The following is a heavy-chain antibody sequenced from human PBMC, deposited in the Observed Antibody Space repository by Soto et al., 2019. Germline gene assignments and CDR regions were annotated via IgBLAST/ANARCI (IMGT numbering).Heavy chain of an antibody. D-gene: IGHD6-6*01. CDR2: ISAHSGNT. CDR1: GYAFTTYG. J-gene: IGHJ4*02. CDR3: ARGRDGDY. V-gene: IGHV1-18*01. Sequence: QVHLVQSGAEVKKPGASVKVSCKGSGYAFTTYGITWVRQAPGQGLEWMGWISAHSGNTNYAQKLQGRVTVTRDTSTSTAYRELRSLRSDDTAVYYCARGRDGDYWGQGALVTVS.